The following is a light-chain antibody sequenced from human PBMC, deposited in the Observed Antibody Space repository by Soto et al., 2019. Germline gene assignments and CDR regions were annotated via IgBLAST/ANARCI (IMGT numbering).Light chain of an antibody. CDR1: RSDVGYYDY. CDR3: SSYTTTYTWM. V-gene: IGLV2-14*01. Sequence: QSVLTQPASVSGSPGQSITISCTGTRSDVGYYDYVSWYQQHPGKAPKLVIYDVSHRPSGVSNRFSGSKSGNTASLTISGLQAEDECDYYCSSYTTTYTWMFGGGTKVTVL. CDR2: DVS. J-gene: IGLJ3*02.